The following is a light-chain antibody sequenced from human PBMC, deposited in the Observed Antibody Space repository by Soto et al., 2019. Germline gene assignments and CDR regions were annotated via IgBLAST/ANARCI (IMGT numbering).Light chain of an antibody. Sequence: IGFTQASSTLAFSSRGKAPLSFRGRQAVCHKFLAWYQQKPGLAPRPLIYDASSRATGIPDRFSGSGSGTDFTLTISRLEPEDFAVYYCQQYGSSPYTFGQGTKLEIK. CDR2: DAS. CDR3: QQYGSSPYT. J-gene: IGKJ2*01. CDR1: QAVCHKF. V-gene: IGKV3D-20*01.